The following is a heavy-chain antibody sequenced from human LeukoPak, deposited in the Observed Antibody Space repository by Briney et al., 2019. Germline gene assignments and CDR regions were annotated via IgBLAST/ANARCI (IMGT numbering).Heavy chain of an antibody. V-gene: IGHV1-2*05. J-gene: IGHJ4*02. CDR2: IKPKSGGR. CDR3: AFLEEWSTFDY. CDR1: GYTFTGYY. Sequence: ASVKVSCKASGYTFTGYYMDWVGQAPGQGVEGMGRIKPKSGGRNYAKKFQGRVTMNRDRTNSRAYMEVSRQRYDDTGVYYCAFLEEWSTFDYSGQGTLVTVSS. D-gene: IGHD3-3*01.